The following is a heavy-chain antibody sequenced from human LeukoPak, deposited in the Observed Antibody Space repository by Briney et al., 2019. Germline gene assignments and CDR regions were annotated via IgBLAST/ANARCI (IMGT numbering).Heavy chain of an antibody. CDR3: AKDGGNFDFRRGLDY. CDR2: IRYDGSNK. J-gene: IGHJ4*02. D-gene: IGHD1-7*01. Sequence: PGGSLRLSCAASGFTFSSYGMHWVRQAPGKGLEWVAFIRYDGSNKYYADSVKGRFTISRDNFKKTMHLQMNSLRADDAAVYYCAKDGGNFDFRRGLDYWGQGTLVTVSS. CDR1: GFTFSSYG. V-gene: IGHV3-30*02.